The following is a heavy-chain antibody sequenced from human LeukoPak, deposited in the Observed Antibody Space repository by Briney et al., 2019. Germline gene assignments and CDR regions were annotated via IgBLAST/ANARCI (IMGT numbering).Heavy chain of an antibody. Sequence: GGSLRLSCAASGFTFSSYGMAWVRQAPGKGLGWVAVISDDGSNEYYVDSVKGRFTISRDNSKNTLYLQMNSLRDEETAVYYCAGGLLGCRGGSCYPTDYWGQGTLVTVSS. V-gene: IGHV3-30*03. J-gene: IGHJ4*02. CDR3: AGGLLGCRGGSCYPTDY. CDR2: ISDDGSNE. CDR1: GFTFSSYG. D-gene: IGHD2-15*01.